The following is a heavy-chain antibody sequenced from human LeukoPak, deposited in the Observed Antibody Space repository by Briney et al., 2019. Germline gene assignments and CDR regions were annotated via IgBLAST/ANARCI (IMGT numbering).Heavy chain of an antibody. Sequence: PGGSLRLSCAASGITASSYAMTWVRQAPGKGLEWVSSIRGSGDRTMYADSVKGRFTISRDNFKNTLYLQMNSLRAEDTALYHCAKDPNGDYIGAFDMWGQGTMVTVSS. CDR1: GITASSYA. J-gene: IGHJ3*02. V-gene: IGHV3-23*01. CDR2: IRGSGDRT. CDR3: AKDPNGDYIGAFDM. D-gene: IGHD4-17*01.